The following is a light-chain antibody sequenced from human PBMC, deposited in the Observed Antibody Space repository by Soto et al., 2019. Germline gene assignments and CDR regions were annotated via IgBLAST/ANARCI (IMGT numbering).Light chain of an antibody. CDR3: QLYKRNTWS. Sequence: DIQMTQSPSTLSASVGGRVTITCRASQSVGTWVAWYQQKPGKAPKLLIYGASNLESGVPSRFSGSGSGTEFPLTIPTLQPDDFGTYFCQLYKRNTWSFGPGTKVDIK. CDR2: GAS. V-gene: IGKV1-5*01. J-gene: IGKJ1*01. CDR1: QSVGTW.